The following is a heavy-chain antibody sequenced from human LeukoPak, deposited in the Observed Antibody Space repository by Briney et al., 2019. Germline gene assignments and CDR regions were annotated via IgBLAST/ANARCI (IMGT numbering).Heavy chain of an antibody. J-gene: IGHJ4*02. CDR2: TSSDGNSK. V-gene: IGHV3-30*18. D-gene: IGHD3-3*01. Sequence: GGSLRLSCAASGFTFSSYGMHWVRHAPGKGLEWLAVTSSDGNSKFYTDAVKGRFTISRDNSRNTLYLEMNSLRVEDTAVYYCAKVAYDFWSGYFDYWGQGTLVTVSS. CDR3: AKVAYDFWSGYFDY. CDR1: GFTFSSYG.